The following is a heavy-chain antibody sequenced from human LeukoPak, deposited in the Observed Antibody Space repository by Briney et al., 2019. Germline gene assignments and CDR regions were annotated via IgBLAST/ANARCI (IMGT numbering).Heavy chain of an antibody. D-gene: IGHD3-22*01. Sequence: PGGSLRLSCAVSGITLSNYGMSWVRQAPGKGLEWVAGISDSGGRTNYADSVKGRFTISRDNPKNTLYLQMNGVRAEDTAVYFCAKRGVVIRVILVGFHKEAYYFDSWGQGALVTVSS. CDR1: GITLSNYG. V-gene: IGHV3-23*01. CDR3: AKRGVVIRVILVGFHKEAYYFDS. CDR2: ISDSGGRT. J-gene: IGHJ4*02.